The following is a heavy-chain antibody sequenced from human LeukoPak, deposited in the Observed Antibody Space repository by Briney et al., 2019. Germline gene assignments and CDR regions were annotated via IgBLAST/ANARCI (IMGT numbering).Heavy chain of an antibody. J-gene: IGHJ5*02. V-gene: IGHV4-39*07. CDR1: GGSISSSRYY. CDR2: IYYSGST. CDR3: ATSPGGVNNWLDP. Sequence: PLETLSLTCTVSGGSISSSRYYWGWIRQPPGKGLEWIGSIYYSGSTYYNPSLKSRLTISIDTSNNQFSLKLNPATAADTAVYYCATSPGGVNNWLDPWGQGTLVTVSS. D-gene: IGHD2-8*01.